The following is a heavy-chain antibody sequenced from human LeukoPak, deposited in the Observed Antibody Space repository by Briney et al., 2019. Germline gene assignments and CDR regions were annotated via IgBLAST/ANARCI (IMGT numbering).Heavy chain of an antibody. D-gene: IGHD6-13*01. V-gene: IGHV4-4*07. Sequence: SETLSLTCTVSGGSISIYYGSGIRQPPGRGREGIGRIYTSGSTNYNPSLKSRVTMSVDTSKNQFSLKLSSVTAADTAVYYCAREVAAAGTRVLDYWGQGTLVTVSS. CDR1: GGSISIYY. CDR3: AREVAAAGTRVLDY. CDR2: IYTSGST. J-gene: IGHJ4*02.